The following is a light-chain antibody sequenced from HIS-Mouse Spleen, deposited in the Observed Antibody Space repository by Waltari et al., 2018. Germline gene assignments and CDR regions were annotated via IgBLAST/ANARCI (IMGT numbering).Light chain of an antibody. CDR2: GAS. CDR3: QQYGSSPPYT. V-gene: IGKV3-20*01. Sequence: EIVLTQSPGTLSLSPGERATLSCRASQSVSSSYLAWYQQKPGQAPRLLSYGASSRATGIPDRFSGRGSGTDFTLTISRLEPEDFAVYYCQQYGSSPPYTFGQGTKLEIK. J-gene: IGKJ2*01. CDR1: QSVSSSY.